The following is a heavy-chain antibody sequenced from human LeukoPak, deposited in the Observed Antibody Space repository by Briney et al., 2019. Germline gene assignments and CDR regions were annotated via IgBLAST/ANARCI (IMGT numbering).Heavy chain of an antibody. V-gene: IGHV3-23*01. CDR1: GFNFTTSG. CDR3: AKDPQWFDP. CDR2: ISGSGGST. J-gene: IGHJ5*02. Sequence: GGTLRLSCAASGFNFTTSGMSWVRQAPGKGLEWVSAISGSGGSTYYADSVKGRFTISRDNSKNTLYLQMNSLRAEDTAVYYCAKDPQWFDPWGQGTLVTVSS.